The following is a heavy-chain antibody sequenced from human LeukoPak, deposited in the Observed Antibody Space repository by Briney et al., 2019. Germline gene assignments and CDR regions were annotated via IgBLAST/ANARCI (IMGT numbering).Heavy chain of an antibody. CDR1: GFTVSTNY. D-gene: IGHD3-10*01. J-gene: IGHJ4*02. V-gene: IGHV3-66*02. CDR3: AREGGSGSYGYDY. CDR2: IYSAGST. Sequence: GGSLRLSCAASGFTVSTNYISWVRQAPGKGLEWVSVIYSAGSTYYADSVKGRLTISRDNSKNTVYLQMNSLRPDDTAVYYCAREGGSGSYGYDYWGQGTLVTVSS.